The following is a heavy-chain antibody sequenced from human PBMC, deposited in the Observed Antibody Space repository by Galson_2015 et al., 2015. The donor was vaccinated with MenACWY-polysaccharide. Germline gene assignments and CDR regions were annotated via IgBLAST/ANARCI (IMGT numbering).Heavy chain of an antibody. Sequence: SLRLSCAASGFTFSSYAMTWVRQAPGKGLEWVSSITDGAYSTYCADSVKGRFTISRDNSKNTLYLQMNSLRAEDTAVYYCAKNSTRSYTFDYYGMDAWGQGTTVTVSS. CDR3: AKNSTRSYTFDYYGMDA. D-gene: IGHD2/OR15-2a*01. J-gene: IGHJ6*02. CDR1: GFTFSSYA. V-gene: IGHV3-23*01. CDR2: ITDGAYST.